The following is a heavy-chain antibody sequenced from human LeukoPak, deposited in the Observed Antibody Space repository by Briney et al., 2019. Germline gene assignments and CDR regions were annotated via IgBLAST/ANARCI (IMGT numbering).Heavy chain of an antibody. Sequence: GGSLRLSCAASGFPFSTYWMSWVRQAPGKGLEWVAFIRYDGSNKYYADSVKGRFTISRDNSKNTLYLQMKSLRAEDTAVYYCTKGGGYEAQYYYYYLDVWGKGTTVTISS. V-gene: IGHV3-30*02. CDR3: TKGGGYEAQYYYYYLDV. CDR2: IRYDGSNK. CDR1: GFPFSTYW. J-gene: IGHJ6*03. D-gene: IGHD5-12*01.